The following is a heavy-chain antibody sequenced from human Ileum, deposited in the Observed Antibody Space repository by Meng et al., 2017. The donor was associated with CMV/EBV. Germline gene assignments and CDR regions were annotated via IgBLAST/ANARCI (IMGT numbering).Heavy chain of an antibody. V-gene: IGHV1-69*10. CDR1: GGTFISYA. CDR2: IIPTLGKA. D-gene: IGHD2-2*01. J-gene: IGHJ6*02. CDR3: AREGPETYQLPPNYYHYGMDV. Sequence: SVKVSCKASGGTFISYAISWVRQAPGQGLEWMGGIIPTLGKANYAQKFQGRVTITADKSTSTAYMELSSLRSEDTAVYYCAREGPETYQLPPNYYHYGMDVWGQGTTVTVSS.